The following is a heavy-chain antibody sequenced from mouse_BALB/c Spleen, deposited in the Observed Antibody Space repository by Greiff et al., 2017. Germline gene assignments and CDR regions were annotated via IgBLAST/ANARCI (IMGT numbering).Heavy chain of an antibody. CDR3: ARSANWDDYYAMDY. D-gene: IGHD4-1*01. CDR2: INPYNGAT. J-gene: IGHJ4*01. V-gene: IGHV1-31*01. CDR1: GYSFTGYY. Sequence: EVKLMESGPELVKPGASVKISCKASGYSFTGYYMHWVKQSHVKSLEWIGRINPYNGATSYNQNFKDKASLTVDKSSSTAYMELHSLTSEDSAVYYCARSANWDDYYAMDYWGQGTSVTVSS.